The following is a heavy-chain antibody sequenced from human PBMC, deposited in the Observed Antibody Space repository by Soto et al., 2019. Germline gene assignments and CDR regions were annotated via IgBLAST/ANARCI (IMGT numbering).Heavy chain of an antibody. CDR3: TTANRYCSGANCFTFDY. V-gene: IGHV3-23*01. CDR1: GFTFSNYA. Sequence: GGSLRLSCTASGFTFSNYAMSWVRQAPGKGLEWVSTFSSGGGGTYYADSVKGRFTISRDNSKNTLSLQMNSLRAEDTAVYYCTTANRYCSGANCFTFDYWGLGT. D-gene: IGHD2-15*01. CDR2: FSSGGGGT. J-gene: IGHJ4*02.